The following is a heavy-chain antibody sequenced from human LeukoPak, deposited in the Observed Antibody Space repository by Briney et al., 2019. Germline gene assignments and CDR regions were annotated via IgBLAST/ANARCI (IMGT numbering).Heavy chain of an antibody. CDR1: GGTFSSYA. V-gene: IGHV1-69*05. CDR3: ARVSDRRGTRGSDWFDP. Sequence: GASVKVSCKASGGTFSSYAISWVRQAPGQGLEWMGGIIPIFGTANYVQKFQGRVTMTRDTSTSTVYMELSSLRSEDTAVYYCARVSDRRGTRGSDWFDPWGQGTLVTVSS. J-gene: IGHJ5*02. D-gene: IGHD1-14*01. CDR2: IIPIFGTA.